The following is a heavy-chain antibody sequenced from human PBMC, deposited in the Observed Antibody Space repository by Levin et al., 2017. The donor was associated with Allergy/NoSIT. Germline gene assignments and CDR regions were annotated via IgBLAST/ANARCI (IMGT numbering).Heavy chain of an antibody. Sequence: GGSLRLSCAASGFTFSNYWMTWVRQAPGKGLEWVANIKQDGSEKYYVDSVKGRFTISRDNAKNSLYLQMNSLRAEDTAVYYCARGGEAAAGPQDYWGQGTLVTVSS. CDR1: GFTFSNYW. D-gene: IGHD6-13*01. J-gene: IGHJ4*02. V-gene: IGHV3-7*01. CDR2: IKQDGSEK. CDR3: ARGGEAAAGPQDY.